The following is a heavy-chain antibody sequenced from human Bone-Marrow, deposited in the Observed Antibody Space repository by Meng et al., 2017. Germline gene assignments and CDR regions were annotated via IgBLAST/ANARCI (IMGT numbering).Heavy chain of an antibody. CDR1: GFTFSSYA. CDR3: ARGLGYYYYGMDV. Sequence: GGSLRLSCAASGFTFSSYAMHWVSQAPGKGLEWVSVISYDGSNKYYADSVKGRVTISRDNSKNTLYLQMNSLRAEDTAVYYCARGLGYYYYGMDVWGQGTTVTVSS. J-gene: IGHJ6*02. V-gene: IGHV3-30*01. CDR2: ISYDGSNK. D-gene: IGHD5/OR15-5a*01.